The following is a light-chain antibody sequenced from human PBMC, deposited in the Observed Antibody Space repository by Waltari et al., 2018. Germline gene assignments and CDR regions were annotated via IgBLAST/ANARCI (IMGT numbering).Light chain of an antibody. V-gene: IGLV2-14*01. CDR1: SSDVGGYNY. CDR2: DVN. J-gene: IGLJ3*02. CDR3: SSYTSSRTRV. Sequence: QSALTQPASVSGSPGQSITIPCTGTSSDVGGYNYVSWYQQHPGKAPKLMIYDVNNRPSGVSNRFSGSKSDNTASLTISGLQAEDEADYYCSSYTSSRTRVFGGGTKLTVL.